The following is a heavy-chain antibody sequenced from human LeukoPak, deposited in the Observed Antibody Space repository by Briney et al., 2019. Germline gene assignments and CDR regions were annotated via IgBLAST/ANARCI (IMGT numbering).Heavy chain of an antibody. Sequence: SETLSLTCAVYGGSFSGYYWSWIRQPPGKGLEWVGEINHSGSTNYNPSLKSRVTISVDTSKNQFSLKLNSVTATDTAVYYCARHYGPWGQGTLVTVSS. J-gene: IGHJ4*02. CDR3: ARHYGP. V-gene: IGHV4-34*01. D-gene: IGHD3-16*01. CDR1: GGSFSGYY. CDR2: INHSGST.